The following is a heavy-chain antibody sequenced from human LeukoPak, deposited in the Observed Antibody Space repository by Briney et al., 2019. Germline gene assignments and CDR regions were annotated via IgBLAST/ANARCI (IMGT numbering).Heavy chain of an antibody. CDR1: GFTFSTYG. J-gene: IGHJ4*02. CDR3: ARLYGGYGDYYFDY. CDR2: IWHDGTYK. D-gene: IGHD4-17*01. V-gene: IGHV3-33*08. Sequence: PGGSLRLSCAASGFTFSTYGMHWVRQAPGKGLEWVALIWHDGTYKYYVDSVKGRFTISRDNSKNTLYLQMNSLRAEDTAVYYCARLYGGYGDYYFDYWGQGTLVTVSS.